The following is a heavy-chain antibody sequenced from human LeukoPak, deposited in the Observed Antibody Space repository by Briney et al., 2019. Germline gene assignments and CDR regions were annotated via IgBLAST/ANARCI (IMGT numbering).Heavy chain of an antibody. V-gene: IGHV2-5*01. Sequence: ESGPTLVKPTQTLTLTCTFSGFSLSTTGVSVGWIRQPPGKALEWLAFIYWNDDKTYSPSLKSRLLITKDTSKDQVVLTMTNIDPVDTATYYCAHRHYSDSGGYYAAPWVRWYFDYWGQGTLVTVSS. J-gene: IGHJ4*02. CDR1: GFSLSTTGVS. D-gene: IGHD3-22*01. CDR2: IYWNDDK. CDR3: AHRHYSDSGGYYAAPWVRWYFDY.